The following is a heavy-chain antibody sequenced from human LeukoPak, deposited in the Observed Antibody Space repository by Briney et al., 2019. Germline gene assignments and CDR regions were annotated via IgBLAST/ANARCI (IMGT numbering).Heavy chain of an antibody. CDR3: LYYDSSGFYYGRLRY. CDR2: ITASGDRT. J-gene: IGHJ4*02. V-gene: IGHV3-23*01. Sequence: GGSLRLSCVASGFTFSSHALSWVRQAPGKGLEWVSAITASGDRTYYADSVKGRFTIFRDNSKSTLFLQMNSLRAEDTAMYFCLYYDSSGFYYGRLRYWGQGTLVTVSS. CDR1: GFTFSSHA. D-gene: IGHD3-22*01.